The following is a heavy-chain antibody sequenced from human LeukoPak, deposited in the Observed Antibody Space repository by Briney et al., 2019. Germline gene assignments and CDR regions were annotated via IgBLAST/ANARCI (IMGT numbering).Heavy chain of an antibody. D-gene: IGHD6-13*01. CDR3: ARAPVRVAAVGKYFDY. J-gene: IGHJ4*02. V-gene: IGHV4-34*01. CDR1: GGSFSNYY. CDR2: IDHSGST. Sequence: SQTLSLTCAVYGGSFSNYYWSWIRQPPGKWLEWIGEIDHSGSTNYNPSLKSRLTISVDTSKKQFSLKLSSVTAADTAVYYCARAPVRVAAVGKYFDYWGQGTLFTVSS.